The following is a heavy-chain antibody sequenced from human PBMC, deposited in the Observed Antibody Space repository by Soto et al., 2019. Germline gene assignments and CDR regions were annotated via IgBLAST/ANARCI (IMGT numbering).Heavy chain of an antibody. CDR3: ARVEMANKERVWFGEAELDY. Sequence: SETLSLTCAVYGGSFSGYYWSWLRQPPGKGLEWIGEINHSGSTNYNPSLKSRVTISVDTSKNQFSLKLSSVTAADTAVYYCARVEMANKERVWFGEAELDYWGQGTLVTVSS. D-gene: IGHD3-10*01. V-gene: IGHV4-34*01. J-gene: IGHJ4*02. CDR2: INHSGST. CDR1: GGSFSGYY.